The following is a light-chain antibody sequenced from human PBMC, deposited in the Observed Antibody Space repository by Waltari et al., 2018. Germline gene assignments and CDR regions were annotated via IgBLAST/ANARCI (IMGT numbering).Light chain of an antibody. J-gene: IGLJ2*01. CDR1: SSDVGGYNS. V-gene: IGLV2-8*01. CDR3: SSYAGSNNLV. CDR2: EVS. Sequence: QSALTQPPSASGSPGQSVTISCPGTSSDVGGYNSVSWYQQHPGKAPKLMIYEVSKRPSGGPDRLSASRTGNTASLTVSGLQAEDEADYYCSSYAGSNNLVFGGGTKLTVL.